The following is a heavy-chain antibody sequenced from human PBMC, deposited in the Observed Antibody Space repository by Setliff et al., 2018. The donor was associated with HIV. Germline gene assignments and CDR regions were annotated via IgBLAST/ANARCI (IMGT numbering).Heavy chain of an antibody. CDR1: GFTFSNYA. J-gene: IGHJ4*02. V-gene: IGHV3-23*01. Sequence: GGSLRLSCAASGFTFSNYAMSWVRQAPGKGLEWVSGISVSAGTTYYADSVKGRFTISRDNSKNTLYLQMNSLRAEDTAVYYCARGEPTILVVPAAFFDYWGQGTLVTVSS. CDR3: ARGEPTILVVPAAFFDY. CDR2: ISVSAGTT. D-gene: IGHD2-2*01.